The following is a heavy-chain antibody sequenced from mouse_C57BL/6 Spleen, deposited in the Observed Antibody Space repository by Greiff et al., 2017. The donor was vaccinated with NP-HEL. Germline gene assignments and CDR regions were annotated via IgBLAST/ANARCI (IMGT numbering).Heavy chain of an antibody. CDR1: GYSITSGYY. Sequence: DVKLQESGPGLVKPSQSLSLTCSVTGYSITSGYYWNWIRQFPGNKLEWMGYISYDGSNNYNPSLKNRISITRDTSKNQFFLKLNSVTTEDTATYYCARDRGDYDDAMDYWGQGTSVTVSS. CDR2: ISYDGSN. V-gene: IGHV3-6*01. CDR3: ARDRGDYDDAMDY. J-gene: IGHJ4*01. D-gene: IGHD2-4*01.